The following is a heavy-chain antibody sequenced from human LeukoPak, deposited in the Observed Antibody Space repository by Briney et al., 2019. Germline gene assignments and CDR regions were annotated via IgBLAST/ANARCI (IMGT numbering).Heavy chain of an antibody. J-gene: IGHJ4*02. Sequence: PGGSLRLSCAASGFSFNAYWMAWVRQAPGTGLEWVANINPAGSETFHVDPGKGRFSISRDHAKNLVYLQMNSLRAEDTAVYYCATFGLVAALDLWGQGTLVTVSS. CDR3: ATFGLVAALDL. V-gene: IGHV3-7*01. D-gene: IGHD5-12*01. CDR2: INPAGSET. CDR1: GFSFNAYW.